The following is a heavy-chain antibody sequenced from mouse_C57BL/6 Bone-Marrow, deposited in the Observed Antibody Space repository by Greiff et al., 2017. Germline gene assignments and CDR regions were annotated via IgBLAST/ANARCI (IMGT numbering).Heavy chain of an antibody. CDR3: AREGAGDY. CDR1: GFTFSSYA. V-gene: IGHV5-4*01. J-gene: IGHJ2*01. Sequence: EVMLVESGGGLVKPGGSLKLSCAASGFTFSSYAMSWVRQTPEKRLEWVATISDGGSYTYYPDNVKGRFTISRDNAKNNLYLQMSHLKSEDTAMYYCAREGAGDYWGLGTTLTVSS. CDR2: ISDGGSYT.